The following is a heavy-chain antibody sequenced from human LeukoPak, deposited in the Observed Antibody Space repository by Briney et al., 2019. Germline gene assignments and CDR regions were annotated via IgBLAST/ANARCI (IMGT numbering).Heavy chain of an antibody. D-gene: IGHD6-13*01. CDR1: GFTVSSNY. CDR3: ARIAAAGWLDP. J-gene: IGHJ5*02. Sequence: GGSLRLSCAASGFTVSSNYMSWVRQAPGKGLEWVSVIYSGGSTYYADSVNGRFTISRDNSKNTLYLQMNSLRAEDTAVYYCARIAAAGWLDPWGQGTLVTVSS. CDR2: IYSGGST. V-gene: IGHV3-53*01.